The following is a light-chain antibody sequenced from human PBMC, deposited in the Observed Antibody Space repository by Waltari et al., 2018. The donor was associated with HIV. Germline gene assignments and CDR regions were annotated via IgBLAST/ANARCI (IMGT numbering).Light chain of an antibody. V-gene: IGLV1-40*01. J-gene: IGLJ2*01. CDR1: SSNIGAGYD. CDR3: QSYDSSLSGDVI. CDR2: GNN. Sequence: QSVLTQPPSVSGAPGQRVTISCTGSSSNIGAGYDVHWYQQLPGTAPNLLIYGNNNRPSGVPYRFSGSKSGTSASLAITGLRAADEADYYCQSYDSSLSGDVIFGGGTTLTVL.